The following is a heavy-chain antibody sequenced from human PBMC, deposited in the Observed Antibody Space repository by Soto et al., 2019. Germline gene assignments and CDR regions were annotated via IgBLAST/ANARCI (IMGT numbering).Heavy chain of an antibody. D-gene: IGHD2-2*01. Sequence: PVGSLRLSCTVSGFAFNNYGINWVRQAPGKGLEWVSSISKSDYTYYSDSVTGRFTISRDNAKNSVSLQMNTLRVEDTAVYYCAREGSIIIPAVSDFWGQGTLVTVSS. V-gene: IGHV3-21*01. CDR3: AREGSIIIPAVSDF. CDR1: GFAFNNYG. CDR2: ISKSDYT. J-gene: IGHJ4*02.